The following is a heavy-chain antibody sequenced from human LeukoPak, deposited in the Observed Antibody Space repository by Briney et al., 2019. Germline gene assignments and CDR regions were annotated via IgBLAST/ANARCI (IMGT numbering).Heavy chain of an antibody. CDR2: MNPNSGNT. J-gene: IGHJ4*02. Sequence: ASVKVSCKASGYTFSTYGINWVRQATGQGLEWMGWMNPNSGNTGYAQKFQDRVTMTRNTSISTAYMELSSLRSEDTAVYYCARGKSGSYLSRFDDWGQGTLVTVSS. D-gene: IGHD1-26*01. CDR3: ARGKSGSYLSRFDD. V-gene: IGHV1-8*01. CDR1: GYTFSTYG.